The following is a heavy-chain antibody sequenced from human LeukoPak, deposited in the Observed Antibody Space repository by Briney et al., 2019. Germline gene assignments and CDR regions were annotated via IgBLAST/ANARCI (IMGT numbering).Heavy chain of an antibody. D-gene: IGHD2-2*01. V-gene: IGHV1-2*02. CDR1: GYTFTSYG. Sequence: GSVKVSCKASGYTFTSYGISWVRRAPGQGLEWMGWINPNSGGTNYAQKFQGRVTMTRDTSISTAYMELSRLRSDDTAVYYCARGFRYCSSTSCYFFDYWGQGTLVTVSS. CDR2: INPNSGGT. J-gene: IGHJ4*02. CDR3: ARGFRYCSSTSCYFFDY.